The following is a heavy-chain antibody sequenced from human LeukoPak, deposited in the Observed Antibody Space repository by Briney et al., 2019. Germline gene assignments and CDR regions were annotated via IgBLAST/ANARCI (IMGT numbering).Heavy chain of an antibody. V-gene: IGHV3-21*01. J-gene: IGHJ4*02. D-gene: IGHD2-2*01. CDR3: VRGDARDY. Sequence: GGSLRLSCAVSGFTVSSKYMNWVRQAPGKGLEWVSSISSSSSNTHYADSVKGRFTISRDNAKNSLYLQMNSLRGEDTAVYYCVRGDARDYWGQGTLVTVSS. CDR2: ISSSSSNT. CDR1: GFTVSSKY.